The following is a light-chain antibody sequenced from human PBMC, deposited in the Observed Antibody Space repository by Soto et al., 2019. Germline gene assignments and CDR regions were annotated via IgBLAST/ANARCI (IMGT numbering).Light chain of an antibody. CDR1: ISDVGSYDL. CDR3: SSYAGSSSVV. V-gene: IGLV2-23*02. Sequence: QSALTQPASVSGSLGQSITISCTGTISDVGSYDLVSWYQQHPGKAPKLMIFDVSKRPSGLSDRFSGFKSGNTASLTISGLQAEDDAHYYCSSYAGSSSVVFGGGTKVTVL. CDR2: DVS. J-gene: IGLJ3*02.